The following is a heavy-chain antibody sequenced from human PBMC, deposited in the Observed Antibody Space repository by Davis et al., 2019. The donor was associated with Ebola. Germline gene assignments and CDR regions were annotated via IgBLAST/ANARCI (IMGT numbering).Heavy chain of an antibody. D-gene: IGHD3-3*01. V-gene: IGHV3-48*01. J-gene: IGHJ6*03. CDR3: AKSGDFGVVTSGYYYYYMDV. Sequence: GGSLRLSCAASGFTFSSYSMNWVRQAPGKGLEWVSYISSSSSTIYYADSVKGRFTISRDNSRNTLYLQMNTLRAEDTAVYYCAKSGDFGVVTSGYYYYYMDVWGKGTTVTVSS. CDR2: ISSSSSTI. CDR1: GFTFSSYS.